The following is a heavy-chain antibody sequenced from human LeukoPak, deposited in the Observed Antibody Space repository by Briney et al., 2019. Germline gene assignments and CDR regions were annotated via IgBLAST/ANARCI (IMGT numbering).Heavy chain of an antibody. CDR2: IWYDGSNK. Sequence: PGRSLRLSCAASGFTFSSYGMHWVRQAPGKGLEWVAVIWYDGSNKYCADSVKGRFTISRDNSKNTLYLQMNSLRAEDTAVYYCAREAWGPGMGYWGQGTLVTVSS. J-gene: IGHJ4*02. CDR3: AREAWGPGMGY. D-gene: IGHD3-10*01. CDR1: GFTFSSYG. V-gene: IGHV3-33*01.